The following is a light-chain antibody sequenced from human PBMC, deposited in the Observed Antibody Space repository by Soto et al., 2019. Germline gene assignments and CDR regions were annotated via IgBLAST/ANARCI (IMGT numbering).Light chain of an antibody. V-gene: IGKV1-39*01. CDR3: QQSSNIPYT. J-gene: IGKJ2*01. CDR2: AAS. Sequence: DIQMTQSPSSLSASVGDRVTITCRASQTISTYLNWYQQNPGKAPKLLIYAASILQSGVPSRFSGSGSGTDFTLTISSLQPEDFATYYCQQSSNIPYTFGQGTKLEIK. CDR1: QTISTY.